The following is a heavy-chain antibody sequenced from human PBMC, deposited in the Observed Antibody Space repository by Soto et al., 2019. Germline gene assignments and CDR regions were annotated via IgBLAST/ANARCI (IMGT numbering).Heavy chain of an antibody. J-gene: IGHJ5*02. D-gene: IGHD2-2*01. CDR1: GYTFYNYG. CDR2: ISLYSDGT. V-gene: IGHV1-18*01. Sequence: QVQLVQYGGEVKRPGASVKVSCKTSGYTFYNYGITWVRQAPGQPLEWLGWISLYSDGTNYAQKFQGRDSMTTDTSTTTAYMELRSLRSDDTAVYYCARVVPGAAAWFGPWGQGTLVTVSS. CDR3: ARVVPGAAAWFGP.